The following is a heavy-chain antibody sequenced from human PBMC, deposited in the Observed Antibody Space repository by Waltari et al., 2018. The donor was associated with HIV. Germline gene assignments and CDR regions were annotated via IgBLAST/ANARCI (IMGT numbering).Heavy chain of an antibody. V-gene: IGHV1-46*01. CDR2: INPSGGST. CDR3: ARVGTGYSSSWYVDY. Sequence: VQLVQSGAEVKKPGASVKVSCKASGYTFTSYYMHWVRQAPGQGLEWMGIINPSGGSTSYAQKFQGRVTMTRDTSTSTVYMELSSLRSEDTAVYYCARVGTGYSSSWYVDYWGQGTLVTVSS. D-gene: IGHD6-13*01. CDR1: GYTFTSYY. J-gene: IGHJ4*02.